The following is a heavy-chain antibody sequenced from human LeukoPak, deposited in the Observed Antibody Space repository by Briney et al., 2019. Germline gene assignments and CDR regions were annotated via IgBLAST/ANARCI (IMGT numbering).Heavy chain of an antibody. CDR2: ISSSGSTI. J-gene: IGHJ3*02. V-gene: IGHV3-48*03. CDR3: ARDNGDTIFGGVGDAFDI. D-gene: IGHD3-3*01. CDR1: GFTFSSYE. Sequence: GGSLRLSCAASGFTFSSYEMNWVRQAPGKGLEWVSYISSSGSTIYYADSVKGRFTISRANAKNSLYLQMNSLRAEDTAVYYCARDNGDTIFGGVGDAFDIWGQGTMVTVSS.